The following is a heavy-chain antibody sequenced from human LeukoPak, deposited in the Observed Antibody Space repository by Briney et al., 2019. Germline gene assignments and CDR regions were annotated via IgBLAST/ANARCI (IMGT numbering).Heavy chain of an antibody. J-gene: IGHJ6*03. D-gene: IGHD5-24*01. Sequence: SETLSLTCTVSGDSISSSSYYWGWIRQPPGKGLEWIGSIYYSGSTYYKPSLRSRVTISVDTSKSQFSLKLSSVTAADTAVYYCARHQGGDGYNYYYHYMDVWGKGTTVTVSS. CDR2: IYYSGST. CDR3: ARHQGGDGYNYYYHYMDV. CDR1: GDSISSSSYY. V-gene: IGHV4-39*01.